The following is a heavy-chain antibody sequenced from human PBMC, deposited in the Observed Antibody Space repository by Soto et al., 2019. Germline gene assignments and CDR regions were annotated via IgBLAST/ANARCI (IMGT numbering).Heavy chain of an antibody. Sequence: GGSLRLSCAASGFTFSSYSMNWVRQAPGKGLEWVSYISSSSSTIYYADSVKGRFTISRDNAKNSLYLQMNSLRDEDTAVYYCARGGEEQWLVEGGWFDPWGQGTLVTVSS. J-gene: IGHJ5*02. V-gene: IGHV3-48*02. CDR1: GFTFSSYS. CDR2: ISSSSSTI. CDR3: ARGGEEQWLVEGGWFDP. D-gene: IGHD6-19*01.